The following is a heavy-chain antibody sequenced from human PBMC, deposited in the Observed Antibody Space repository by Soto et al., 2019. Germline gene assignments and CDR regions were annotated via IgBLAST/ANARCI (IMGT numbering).Heavy chain of an antibody. D-gene: IGHD5-12*01. Sequence: ASVKVSCKASGYTFTRYYMHWVRQAPGHGLEWMRIINPSGGSTSYAQKFQGRVTMTRDTSTSTAYMELSSLRSEDTAVYYCASSRGYSGTHPYYYYYYGMDVWGQGTTVTVSS. CDR3: ASSRGYSGTHPYYYYYYGMDV. V-gene: IGHV1-46*01. J-gene: IGHJ6*02. CDR1: GYTFTRYY. CDR2: INPSGGST.